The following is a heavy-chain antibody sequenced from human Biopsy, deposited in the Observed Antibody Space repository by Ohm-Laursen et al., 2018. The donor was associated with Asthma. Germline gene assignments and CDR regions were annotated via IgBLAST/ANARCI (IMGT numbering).Heavy chain of an antibody. D-gene: IGHD2-15*01. CDR2: NHYSGST. J-gene: IGHJ4*02. V-gene: IGHV4-59*07. CDR3: AGFCSGGNCPDH. CDR1: GVSIRSYY. Sequence: SHTLSLTCTVSGVSIRSYYWTWIRQPPGKGLEWIGNNHYSGSTYSNPSLKSRVTISVDTSKKQISLRLSSVIAADTAVYYCAGFCSGGNCPDHWGQGTLVTVSS.